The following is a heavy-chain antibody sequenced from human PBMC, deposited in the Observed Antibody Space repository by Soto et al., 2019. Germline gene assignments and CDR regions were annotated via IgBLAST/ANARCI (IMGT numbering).Heavy chain of an antibody. CDR1: GFTFSSYG. Sequence: QVQLVESGGGVVQPGRSLRLSCAASGFTFSSYGMHWVRQAPGKGLEWVAVISYDGSNKYYADSVKGRFTISRDNSKNTLYLQMNSLRAEDTAVYYCAKASSPFCDFWSGYSPCDYWGQGTLVTVSA. V-gene: IGHV3-30*18. J-gene: IGHJ4*02. CDR2: ISYDGSNK. CDR3: AKASSPFCDFWSGYSPCDY. D-gene: IGHD3-3*01.